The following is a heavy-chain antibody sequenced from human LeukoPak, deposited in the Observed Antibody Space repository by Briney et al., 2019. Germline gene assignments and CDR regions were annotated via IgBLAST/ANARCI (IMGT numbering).Heavy chain of an antibody. V-gene: IGHV1-46*03. J-gene: IGHJ4*02. CDR2: IKRLGGDT. Sequence: ASVKVSCKAFGYTFTTYFIHWVRQAPGQGFEWMGIIKRLGGDTTYAQKFQGRVTMTRDTSTSTVHMELRSLISEDTAVYFCARGPNYSYGLLDYWGQGTQVTVTS. CDR1: GYTFTTYF. CDR3: ARGPNYSYGLLDY. D-gene: IGHD5-18*01.